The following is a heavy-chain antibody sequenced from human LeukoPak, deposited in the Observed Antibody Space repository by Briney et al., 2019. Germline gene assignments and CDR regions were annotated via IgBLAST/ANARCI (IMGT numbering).Heavy chain of an antibody. CDR3: ARDQEGFDY. Sequence: ASVKVSCKASGYTFTSYGISWVRQAPGQGLEWMGMIYPRDGSTSYAQKFQGRVTVTRDTSTSTVHMELSGLRSEDTAVYYCARDQEGFDYWGQGTLVTVS. CDR2: IYPRDGST. CDR1: GYTFTSYG. J-gene: IGHJ4*02. V-gene: IGHV1-46*01.